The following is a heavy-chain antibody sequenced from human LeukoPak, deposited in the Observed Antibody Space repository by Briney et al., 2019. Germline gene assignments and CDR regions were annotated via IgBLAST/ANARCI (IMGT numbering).Heavy chain of an antibody. CDR2: ISSSSSYI. CDR3: ARASPLALGYCSSTSCYGFDY. J-gene: IGHJ4*02. V-gene: IGHV3-21*01. CDR1: GFTFSSYS. D-gene: IGHD2-2*01. Sequence: KAGGSLRVSCAASGFTFSSYSMNWVRQAPGKGLEWVSSISSSSSYIYYADSVKGRFTISRDNAKNSLYLQMNSLRAEDTAVYYCARASPLALGYCSSTSCYGFDYWGQGTLVTVSS.